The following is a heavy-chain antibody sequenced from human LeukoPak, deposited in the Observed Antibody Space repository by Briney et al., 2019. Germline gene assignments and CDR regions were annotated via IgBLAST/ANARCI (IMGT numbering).Heavy chain of an antibody. Sequence: PGGSLRLSCAASGFTSSDYDMSWIRQAPGKGLEWVSYISSSGTTMNYADPVKAQFTTSGDNAKNSLYLQINSLKAEDTPLYTFARGGRSWYGRETNWFGPWGQGTLVTVSS. CDR3: ARGGRSWYGRETNWFGP. D-gene: IGHD6-13*01. V-gene: IGHV3-11*01. J-gene: IGHJ5*02. CDR2: ISSSGTTM. CDR1: GFTSSDYD.